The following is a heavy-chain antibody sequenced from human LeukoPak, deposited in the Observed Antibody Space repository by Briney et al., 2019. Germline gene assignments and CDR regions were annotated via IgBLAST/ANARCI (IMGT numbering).Heavy chain of an antibody. Sequence: SETLSLTCTVSGGSISSSSYYWGWIRQPPGKGLEWIGSIYYSGSTYYNPSLKSRVTISVDTSKNQFSLKLSSVTAADTAVYYCARLEGYYYPYMDVWGKGTTVTISS. CDR3: ARLEGYYYPYMDV. CDR1: GGSISSSSYY. J-gene: IGHJ6*03. CDR2: IYYSGST. D-gene: IGHD6-13*01. V-gene: IGHV4-39*01.